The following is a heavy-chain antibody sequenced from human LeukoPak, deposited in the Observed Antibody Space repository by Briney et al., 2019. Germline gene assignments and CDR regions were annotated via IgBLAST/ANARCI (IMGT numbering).Heavy chain of an antibody. D-gene: IGHD3-10*01. CDR2: ISYDGSNK. J-gene: IGHJ4*02. CDR1: GFTFSNYG. CDR3: ARVGYYASGPFSYFDY. Sequence: GGSLRLSCEPHGFTFSNYGMHWVRQPPGKGLEWVAVISYDGSNKYYADSVKGRFTISRDNSKNTLYLQMNSLSVEDTAVYYCARVGYYASGPFSYFDYWGQGTLVTVSS. V-gene: IGHV3-30*19.